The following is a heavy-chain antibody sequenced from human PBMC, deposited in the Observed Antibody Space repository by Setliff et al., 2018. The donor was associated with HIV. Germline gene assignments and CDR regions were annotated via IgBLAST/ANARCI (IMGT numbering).Heavy chain of an antibody. CDR3: ARDPFLAQGCWSGYYSDY. CDR2: ISYDGSYE. Sequence: GGSLRLSCAASGFTFSIYALHWVRQAPGKGLEWVAFISYDGSYEYYADSVKGRFTISRDNSKNTLYLQMNSLRAEDTAVYYCARDPFLAQGCWSGYYSDYWGQGTLVTVSS. V-gene: IGHV3-30*04. D-gene: IGHD3-3*01. CDR1: GFTFSIYA. J-gene: IGHJ4*02.